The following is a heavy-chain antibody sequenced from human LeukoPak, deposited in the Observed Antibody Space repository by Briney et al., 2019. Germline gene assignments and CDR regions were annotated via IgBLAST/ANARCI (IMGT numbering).Heavy chain of an antibody. CDR1: GGSISSSSYF. CDR3: ARGSIAVAGADI. D-gene: IGHD6-19*01. CDR2: IYYSGST. V-gene: IGHV4-39*07. J-gene: IGHJ3*02. Sequence: SETLSLTCTVSGGSISSSSYFWAWIRQPPGMGLEWIGNIYYSGSTYHNPSLQSRVTISVDTSKNQFSLKLNSVTAADTAVYYCARGSIAVAGADIWGQGTMVTVSS.